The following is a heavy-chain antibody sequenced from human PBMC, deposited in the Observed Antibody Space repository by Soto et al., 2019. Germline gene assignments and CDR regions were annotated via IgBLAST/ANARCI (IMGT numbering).Heavy chain of an antibody. Sequence: QVHLEQSGAEVKKPGDSVKVSCKASGYTFTLFYITWVRQAPGQGLEWMGAISPHNFNTNFAQKFQGRVTLTTDTSTNTAYMELRSLTSDDTAVYYCARDEGGYDILTGYYKAHHFDYWGQGVLVTVSS. D-gene: IGHD3-9*01. V-gene: IGHV1-18*01. CDR1: GYTFTLFY. CDR2: ISPHNFNT. CDR3: ARDEGGYDILTGYYKAHHFDY. J-gene: IGHJ4*02.